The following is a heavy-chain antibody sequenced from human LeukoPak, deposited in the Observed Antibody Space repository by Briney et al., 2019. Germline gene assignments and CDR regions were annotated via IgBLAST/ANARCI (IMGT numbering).Heavy chain of an antibody. Sequence: SPRLSCTASGFTLGDFALSRVRHAPEKGLDWVGFIRSKVFGGTTDYAASVKGRFTISRDDSKSIDYLQMNTLKTEDTGVYYCTRDLVAVTGDTFYYYAMDVWGQGTTVTVSS. V-gene: IGHV3-49*04. J-gene: IGHJ6*02. CDR1: GFTLGDFA. D-gene: IGHD6-19*01. CDR3: TRDLVAVTGDTFYYYAMDV. CDR2: IRSKVFGGTT.